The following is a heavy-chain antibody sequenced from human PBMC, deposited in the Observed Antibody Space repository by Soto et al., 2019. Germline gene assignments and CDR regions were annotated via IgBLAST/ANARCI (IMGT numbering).Heavy chain of an antibody. V-gene: IGHV3-23*01. CDR2: ISGSGVST. CDR3: ATDYSQTGYCSAGSCYSDY. Sequence: LRLSCVASGFTFSSYAMSWVRQAPGKGREWVSGISGSGVSTYYADSVRGRFTISRDYSKNTLYLQMNSLRAEDTAVYFCATDYSQTGYCSAGSCYSDYWGQGTLVTVS. D-gene: IGHD2-15*01. J-gene: IGHJ4*02. CDR1: GFTFSSYA.